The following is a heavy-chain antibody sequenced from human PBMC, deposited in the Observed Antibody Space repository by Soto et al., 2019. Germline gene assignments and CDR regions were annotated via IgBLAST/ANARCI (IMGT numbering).Heavy chain of an antibody. CDR2: IIPIFGTA. CDR1: GGTFSSYA. Sequence: QVQLVQSGAEVKKPGSSVKVSCKASGGTFSSYAISWVRQAPGQGLEWIGGIIPIFGTANYAKKFQGRVTITDDKSTSTDYMELSSLSSEDTAVYYCAGKQLVRGKFDYWGQGTLVTVSS. CDR3: AGKQLVRGKFDY. D-gene: IGHD6-13*01. J-gene: IGHJ4*02. V-gene: IGHV1-69*06.